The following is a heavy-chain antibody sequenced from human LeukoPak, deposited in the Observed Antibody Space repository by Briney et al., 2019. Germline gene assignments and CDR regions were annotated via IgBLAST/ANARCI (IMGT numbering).Heavy chain of an antibody. Sequence: PGGSLRLSCAASGFTFSSYSMNWVRQAPGKGLEWVSSISRCSVYIYNADSVKGRFTISRDNGQNSLYLQMDSLRAEDTAVYYCARDPTYYYESSGYYYFDSWGQGTLVTVSS. CDR1: GFTFSSYS. D-gene: IGHD3-22*01. CDR2: ISRCSVYI. V-gene: IGHV3-21*01. CDR3: ARDPTYYYESSGYYYFDS. J-gene: IGHJ4*02.